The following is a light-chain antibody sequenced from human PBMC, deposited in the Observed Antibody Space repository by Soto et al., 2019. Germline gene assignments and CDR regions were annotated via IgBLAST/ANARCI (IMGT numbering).Light chain of an antibody. J-gene: IGLJ2*01. V-gene: IGLV1-44*01. CDR1: RSNIGSNA. CDR3: AAWDDSLNAVV. CDR2: TNN. Sequence: QSVLTQPPSASGTPGQRVTISCSGSRSNIGSNAVNWYEQLPGTAPKLLISTNNQRPSGVPDRFSGSKSGTSASLAISGLQSEDEADYYCAAWDDSLNAVVFGGGTKLTVL.